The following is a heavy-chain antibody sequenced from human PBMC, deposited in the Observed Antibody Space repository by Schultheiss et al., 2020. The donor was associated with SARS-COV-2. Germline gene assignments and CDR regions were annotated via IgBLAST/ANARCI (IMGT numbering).Heavy chain of an antibody. V-gene: IGHV3-30*01. CDR2: ISYDGSNK. CDR3: ARVRSVVVTAIRSGWFDP. CDR1: GFTFSTYA. J-gene: IGHJ5*02. D-gene: IGHD2-21*02. Sequence: GESLKISCAASGFTFSTYAMHWVRQAPGKGLEWVAVISYDGSNKYYADSVKGRFTISRDNSKNTLYLQMNSLRAEDTAVYYCARVRSVVVTAIRSGWFDPWGQGTLVTVSS.